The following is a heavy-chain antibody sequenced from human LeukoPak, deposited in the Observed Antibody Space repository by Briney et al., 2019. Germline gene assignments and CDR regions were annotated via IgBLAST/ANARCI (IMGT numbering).Heavy chain of an antibody. Sequence: GGSLRLSCATFGFAFNTYGMHWARQAPGKGLEWVANIKQDGSEKYYVDSVKGRFTISRDNAKNSLYLQMNSLRAEDTAVYYCARLGAGESSGGTSWGAFDIWGQGTMVTVSS. CDR3: ARLGAGESSGGTSWGAFDI. J-gene: IGHJ3*02. D-gene: IGHD6-19*01. V-gene: IGHV3-7*01. CDR1: GFAFNTYG. CDR2: IKQDGSEK.